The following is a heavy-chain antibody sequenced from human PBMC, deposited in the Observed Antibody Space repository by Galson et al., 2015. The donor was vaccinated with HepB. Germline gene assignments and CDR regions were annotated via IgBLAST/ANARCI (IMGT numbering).Heavy chain of an antibody. CDR2: ISNDGSSK. J-gene: IGHJ5*02. Sequence: SLRLSCAASGFTFSAYALHWVRQAPGRGLEWVAGISNDGSSKYYADSVKGRSTISRANSRNTIYLHMNSLRVADTAIYYCAREEYGSGWYGSVMGNWFDPWGQGTLVTVSS. V-gene: IGHV3-30*04. D-gene: IGHD6-19*01. CDR3: AREEYGSGWYGSVMGNWFDP. CDR1: GFTFSAYA.